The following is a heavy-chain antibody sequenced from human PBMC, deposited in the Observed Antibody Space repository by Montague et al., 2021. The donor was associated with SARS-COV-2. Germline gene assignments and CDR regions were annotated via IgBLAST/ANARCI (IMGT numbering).Heavy chain of an antibody. V-gene: IGHV4-31*03. CDR2: IYYSGST. CDR3: ARVQGITMIVVVIGAFDF. D-gene: IGHD3-22*01. J-gene: IGHJ3*01. Sequence: TLSLTCTVSGGSISSGGYYWSWIRQHPGKGLEWIGYIYYSGSTYYXXXLKSRVTISVDTSKNQFSLKLSSVTAADTAVYYCARVQGITMIVVVIGAFDFWGQGTMVTVSS. CDR1: GGSISSGGYY.